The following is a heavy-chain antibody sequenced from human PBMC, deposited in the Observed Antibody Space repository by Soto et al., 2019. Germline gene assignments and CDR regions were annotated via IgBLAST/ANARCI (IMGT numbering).Heavy chain of an antibody. CDR2: IYYSGST. V-gene: IGHV4-61*08. J-gene: IGHJ6*03. CDR3: ARENYGDYPNFPSYYYMDV. CDR1: GGSISSGGYS. Sequence: SETLSLTCAVSGGSISSGGYSWSWIRQPPGKGLEWIGYIYYSGSTNYNPSLKSRVTISVDTSKNQFSLKLSSVTAADTAVYYCARENYGDYPNFPSYYYMDVWGKGTTVTVSS. D-gene: IGHD4-17*01.